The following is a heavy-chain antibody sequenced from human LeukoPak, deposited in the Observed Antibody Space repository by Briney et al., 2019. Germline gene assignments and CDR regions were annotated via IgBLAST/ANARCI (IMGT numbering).Heavy chain of an antibody. D-gene: IGHD3-16*01. V-gene: IGHV1-69*13. CDR2: IIPMFNIT. CDR3: AREMGSLEH. CDR1: GGTFSSYG. J-gene: IGHJ1*01. Sequence: ASVKVSCKASGGTFSSYGISWVRQAPGQGLEWMGGIIPMFNITTYAQNFQGRVAFTADESTTTAYVELSSLRSEDTAMYYCAREMGSLEHWGQGTLVIVSS.